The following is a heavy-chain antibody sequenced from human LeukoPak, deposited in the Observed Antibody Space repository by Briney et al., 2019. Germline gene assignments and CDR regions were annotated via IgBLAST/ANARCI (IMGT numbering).Heavy chain of an antibody. Sequence: SVTVSFTSSVSTFTIYGISWVRQPPAQGLEWMGWICAYNGNTNYAQKLQGRVTMTTDTSTSTAYMELRGLRSDDTVLYCCAREVEGSSYFDYWGQGTLVTVSS. V-gene: IGHV1-18*01. J-gene: IGHJ4*02. CDR1: VSTFTIYG. CDR2: ICAYNGNT. CDR3: AREVEGSSYFDY. D-gene: IGHD3-10*01.